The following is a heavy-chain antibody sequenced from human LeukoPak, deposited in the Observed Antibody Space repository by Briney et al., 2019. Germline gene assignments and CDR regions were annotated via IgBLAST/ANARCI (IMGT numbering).Heavy chain of an antibody. Sequence: PSETLSLTCTVSGGSISSSSYYWGWIRQPPGKGLEWIGSIYYSGSTYYNPSLKSRVTISVDTSKNQFSLKLSSVTAADTAVYYCARDANYGDYVYWGQGTLVTVSS. D-gene: IGHD4-17*01. CDR1: GGSISSSSYY. V-gene: IGHV4-39*07. J-gene: IGHJ4*02. CDR3: ARDANYGDYVY. CDR2: IYYSGST.